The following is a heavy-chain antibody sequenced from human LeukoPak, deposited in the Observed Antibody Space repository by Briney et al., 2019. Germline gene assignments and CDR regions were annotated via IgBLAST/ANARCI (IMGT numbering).Heavy chain of an antibody. J-gene: IGHJ4*02. CDR2: ISYDGSNK. Sequence: GRSLRLSCAASGFTFSSYAMHWVRQAPGKGLEWVAVISYDGSNKYYADSVKGRFTISRDNSKNTLYLQMNSLRAEDTAVYYCARGDRYQPLFLDYWGQGTLVTVSS. CDR3: ARGDRYQPLFLDY. V-gene: IGHV3-30*01. D-gene: IGHD2-2*01. CDR1: GFTFSSYA.